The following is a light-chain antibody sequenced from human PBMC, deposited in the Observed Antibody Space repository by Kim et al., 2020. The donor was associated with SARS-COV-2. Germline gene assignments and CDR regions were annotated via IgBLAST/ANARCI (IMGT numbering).Light chain of an antibody. CDR3: QKYNSSPWT. V-gene: IGKV1-27*01. CDR1: QGISNY. J-gene: IGKJ1*01. Sequence: ASVGDRVTTTCRASQGISNYLVWYQQKTGEVPKVLIYAASTVQSGVPSRFSGSGSGTDFTLTISSLQPEDAATYYCQKYNSSPWTFGQGTKVEIK. CDR2: AAS.